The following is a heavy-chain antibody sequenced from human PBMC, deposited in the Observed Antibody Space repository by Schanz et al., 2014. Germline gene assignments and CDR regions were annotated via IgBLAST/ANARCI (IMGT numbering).Heavy chain of an antibody. Sequence: QVYLVESGGDLVKPGGSLRLSCAASGFTFSDYYMAWIRQAPGKGLEWVSHISGSSIHKNYADSVKGRFSISRDNAKNSLYLQMNSLRAEDTAVYYCARPSDSSWYMDVWGKGTTVTVS. CDR1: GFTFSDYY. CDR3: ARPSDSSWYMDV. J-gene: IGHJ6*03. D-gene: IGHD2-21*02. CDR2: ISGSSIHK. V-gene: IGHV3-11*06.